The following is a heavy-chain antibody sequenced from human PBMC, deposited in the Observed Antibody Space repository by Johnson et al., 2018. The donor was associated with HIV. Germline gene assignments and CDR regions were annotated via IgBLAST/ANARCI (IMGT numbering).Heavy chain of an antibody. V-gene: IGHV3-20*04. J-gene: IGHJ3*02. Sequence: VQLVESGGGLIQPGGSLRLSCAASGFTVSSNYMNWVRQAPGKGLEWVSGINWNGGSTGYADSVKGRFTISRDNAKNSLYLQMNSLRAEDTALYYCARLDEIAAAGTGDAFDIWGQGTMVTVSS. D-gene: IGHD6-13*01. CDR2: INWNGGST. CDR1: GFTVSSNY. CDR3: ARLDEIAAAGTGDAFDI.